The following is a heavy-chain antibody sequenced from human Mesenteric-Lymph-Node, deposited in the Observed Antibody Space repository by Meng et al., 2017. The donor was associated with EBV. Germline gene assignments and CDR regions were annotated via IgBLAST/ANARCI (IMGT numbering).Heavy chain of an antibody. Sequence: QVQLQQWGAGLLKPSETLSLTCAVHGGSFSDYFWTWIRQAPGKGLEWVGEINHSGSTKYNPSLKSRVTISVDTSKNQISLNLNSVTAADTAVYYCVRGAAVGPRYFDSWGQGALLTVSS. D-gene: IGHD2-15*01. V-gene: IGHV4-34*01. CDR3: VRGAAVGPRYFDS. J-gene: IGHJ4*02. CDR1: GGSFSDYF. CDR2: INHSGST.